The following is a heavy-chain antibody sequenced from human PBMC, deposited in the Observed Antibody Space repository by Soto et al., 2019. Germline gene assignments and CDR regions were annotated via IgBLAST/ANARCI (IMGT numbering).Heavy chain of an antibody. CDR2: IYYSGST. Sequence: PSETLSLTCTVSGDSMSSTTYHWGWVRPPPGKGLEWIGSIYYSGSTYYSPSLKSRVTISVDTSKNQFSLKLNSVTAADTAVYYCAKHGASSGSVFDCWGQGTLVTVSS. D-gene: IGHD6-19*01. J-gene: IGHJ4*02. CDR1: GDSMSSTTYH. V-gene: IGHV4-39*01. CDR3: AKHGASSGSVFDC.